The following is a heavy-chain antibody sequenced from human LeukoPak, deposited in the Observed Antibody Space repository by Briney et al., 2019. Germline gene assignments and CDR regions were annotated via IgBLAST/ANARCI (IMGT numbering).Heavy chain of an antibody. J-gene: IGHJ4*02. Sequence: ASVKVSCKASGYTFTGYYMHWVRQAPGQGLEWMGWINPNSGGTNYAQKFQGRVTMTRDTSISTAYMELSRLRSDDTAVYYCARSPVVGSGSYYKDYWGQGTLVTVSP. CDR3: ARSPVVGSGSYYKDY. CDR1: GYTFTGYY. CDR2: INPNSGGT. D-gene: IGHD3-10*01. V-gene: IGHV1-2*02.